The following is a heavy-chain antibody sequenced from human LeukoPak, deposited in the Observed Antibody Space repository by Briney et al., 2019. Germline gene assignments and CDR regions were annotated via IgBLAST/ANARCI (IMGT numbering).Heavy chain of an antibody. V-gene: IGHV1-69*01. CDR3: AREYSSSWYGSRVPMNAFDI. D-gene: IGHD6-13*01. J-gene: IGHJ3*02. CDR2: IIPIFGTA. Sequence: SVKVSCKASGGTFSSYVISWVRQAPGQGLEWMGGIIPIFGTANYAQKFQGRVTITADESTSTAYMELSSLRSEDTAVYYCAREYSSSWYGSRVPMNAFDIWGQGTMVTVSS. CDR1: GGTFSSYV.